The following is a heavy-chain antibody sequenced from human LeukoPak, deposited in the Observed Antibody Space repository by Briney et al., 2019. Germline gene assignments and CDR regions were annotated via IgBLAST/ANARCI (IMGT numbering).Heavy chain of an antibody. V-gene: IGHV3-13*01. CDR2: MGTGDDT. Sequence: PGGSLRLSCAASGFTLRNYDMHWVRQPTGKGLDWVSAMGTGDDTYYSGSVKGRFTTVRENAKNTVYLQMNSLRAGDTAMYYCARRSAAAGIDAFDIWGQGTMVIVSS. CDR1: GFTLRNYD. CDR3: ARRSAAAGIDAFDI. J-gene: IGHJ3*02. D-gene: IGHD6-13*01.